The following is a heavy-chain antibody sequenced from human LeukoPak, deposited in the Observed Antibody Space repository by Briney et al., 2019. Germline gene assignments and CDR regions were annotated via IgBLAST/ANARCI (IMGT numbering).Heavy chain of an antibody. Sequence: GSLRLSCAASGFTFSSYGMHWVRQAPGKGLEWVSGINWNGGSTGYADSVKGRFTISRDNAKNTVYLQMNSLRAEDTAVYHCATSRTFDYWGQGTLVTVSS. CDR3: ATSRTFDY. J-gene: IGHJ4*02. CDR2: INWNGGST. V-gene: IGHV3-20*01. D-gene: IGHD1-1*01. CDR1: GFTFSSYG.